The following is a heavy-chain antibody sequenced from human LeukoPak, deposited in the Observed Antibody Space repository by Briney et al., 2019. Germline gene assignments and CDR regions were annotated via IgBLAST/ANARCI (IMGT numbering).Heavy chain of an antibody. V-gene: IGHV1-46*01. D-gene: IGHD6-19*01. CDR3: ARGDSSGWYDDYYYYYGMDV. Sequence: GSVKDSCKSSGYTFTSYYMHWVRQAPGQGLEWVGIINPSGGSTSYAQKFKGRVTLTRDTSTSTVYMELSSLRSENTAVYYCARGDSSGWYDDYYYYYGMDVWGQGTTVTVS. CDR1: GYTFTSYY. CDR2: INPSGGST. J-gene: IGHJ6*02.